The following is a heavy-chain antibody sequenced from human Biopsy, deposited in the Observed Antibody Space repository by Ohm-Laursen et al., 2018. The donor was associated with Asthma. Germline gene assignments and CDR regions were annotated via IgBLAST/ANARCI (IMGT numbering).Heavy chain of an antibody. CDR1: GFTFSRYG. Sequence: SLRLSCTASGFTFSRYGMHWVRQAPGKGLEWVAVMSFDGRQTYYADSVKGRFTISRDNSKNTLYPQMNSLRAEDTAVYYCAKESGSNYAFDIWGQGTMVTVSS. V-gene: IGHV3-30*18. CDR2: MSFDGRQT. J-gene: IGHJ3*02. D-gene: IGHD1-1*01. CDR3: AKESGSNYAFDI.